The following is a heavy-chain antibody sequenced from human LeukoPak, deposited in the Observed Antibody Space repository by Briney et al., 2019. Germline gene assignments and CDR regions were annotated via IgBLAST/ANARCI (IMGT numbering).Heavy chain of an antibody. D-gene: IGHD3-10*01. CDR3: AKHAPISGSGMFYYYYYGMDV. V-gene: IGHV3-23*01. J-gene: IGHJ6*02. Sequence: GGSLRLSCAASGFTFSSYAMSWVRQAPGKGLEWVSAISGSGGSTYYADSVKGRFTISRDNSKNTLYLQMNSLRAEDTAVYYCAKHAPISGSGMFYYYYYGMDVWGQGTTVTVSS. CDR1: GFTFSSYA. CDR2: ISGSGGST.